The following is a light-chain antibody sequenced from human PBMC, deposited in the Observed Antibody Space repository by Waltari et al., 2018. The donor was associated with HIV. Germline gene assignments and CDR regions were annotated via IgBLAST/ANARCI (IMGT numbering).Light chain of an antibody. V-gene: IGLV1-44*01. CDR3: AAWDDSLKGGA. Sequence: QSVLAQPPSASGTPGQRVTISCSGSTSNIGGNTVSWYQQLPGTAPKLIIYSNNGRPSGVPYLLSGSTSGTSASLVISGLQSEDEADYYCAAWDDSLKGGAFGTGTKVSVL. J-gene: IGLJ1*01. CDR1: TSNIGGNT. CDR2: SNN.